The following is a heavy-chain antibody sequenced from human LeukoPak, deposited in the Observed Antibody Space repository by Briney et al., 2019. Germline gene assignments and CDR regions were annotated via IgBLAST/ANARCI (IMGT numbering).Heavy chain of an antibody. CDR2: IYHSGST. D-gene: IGHD3-10*01. Sequence: SETLSLICTVSGGSISSYYWSWIRQPPGKGLEWIGYIYHSGSTNYNPSLKSRLTISVDTSKNQFSLKLSSVTAADTAVYYCARGRTYFYASGSPYFFDYWGQGTLVTVSS. CDR1: GGSISSYY. CDR3: ARGRTYFYASGSPYFFDY. V-gene: IGHV4-59*01. J-gene: IGHJ4*02.